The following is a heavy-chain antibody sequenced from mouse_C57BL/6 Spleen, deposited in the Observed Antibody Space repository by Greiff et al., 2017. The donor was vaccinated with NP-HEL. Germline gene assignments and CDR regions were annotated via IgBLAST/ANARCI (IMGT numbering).Heavy chain of an antibody. D-gene: IGHD1-1*01. CDR3: AKLCYGSSHYAMDY. CDR2: IDPSDSYT. CDR1: GFNITNTY. J-gene: IGHJ4*01. V-gene: IGHV1-69*01. Sequence: QVQLQQSVAELVRPGASVKLSCTASGFNITNTYMHWVKQRPGQGLEWIGEIDPSDSYTNYNQKFKGKSTLTVDKSSSTAYMQLSSLTSEDSAVYYCAKLCYGSSHYAMDYWGQGTSVTVSS.